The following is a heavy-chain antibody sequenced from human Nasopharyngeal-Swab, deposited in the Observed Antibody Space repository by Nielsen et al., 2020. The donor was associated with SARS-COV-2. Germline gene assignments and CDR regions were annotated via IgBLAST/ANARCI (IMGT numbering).Heavy chain of an antibody. CDR1: GGSISSSNW. D-gene: IGHD6-13*01. Sequence: SETLSLTCAVSGGSISSSNWWSWVRQPPGKGLEWIGEIYHSGSTNYNPSLKSRVIISVDKSKNQFSLKLSSVTAADTAVYYCARCARYSSSWYIDYWGQGTLVTVSS. CDR2: IYHSGST. J-gene: IGHJ4*02. CDR3: ARCARYSSSWYIDY. V-gene: IGHV4-4*02.